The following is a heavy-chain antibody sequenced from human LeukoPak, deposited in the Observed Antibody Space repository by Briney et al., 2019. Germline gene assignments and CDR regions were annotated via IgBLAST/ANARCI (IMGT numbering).Heavy chain of an antibody. CDR1: GFTFSSYE. J-gene: IGHJ4*02. Sequence: PGGSLRLSCAASGFTFSSYEMNWVRQAPGKGLEWVSYISSSGSTIYYADSVKGRFTISRDNAKNSLYLQMNSLRAEDTAVYYCARCLWLQFSGSDYWGQGTLVTVSS. CDR2: ISSSGSTI. CDR3: ARCLWLQFSGSDY. D-gene: IGHD5-24*01. V-gene: IGHV3-48*03.